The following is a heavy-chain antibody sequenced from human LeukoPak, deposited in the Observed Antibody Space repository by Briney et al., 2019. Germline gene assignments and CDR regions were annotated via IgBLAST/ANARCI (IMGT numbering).Heavy chain of an antibody. CDR3: ALATITAPFDY. D-gene: IGHD5-12*01. J-gene: IGHJ4*02. CDR1: GYTFTSYA. V-gene: IGHV1-3*01. Sequence: ASVTVSCTAPGYTFTSYAMHWVRQAPGQRLEWMGWINAGNGNTKYSQKFQGRVTITRDTSASTAYMELSSLRSEDTAVYYYALATITAPFDYWGQGTLVTVSS. CDR2: INAGNGNT.